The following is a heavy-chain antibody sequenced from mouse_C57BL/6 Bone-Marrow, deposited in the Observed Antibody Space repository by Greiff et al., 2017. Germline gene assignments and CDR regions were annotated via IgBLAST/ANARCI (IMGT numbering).Heavy chain of an antibody. CDR3: ANHRLLRDY. V-gene: IGHV1-81*01. Sequence: QVQLQQSGAELARPGASVKLSCKASGYTFTDYDISWVKQRTGQGLEWIGEINPKNGDTFYNQKFNGKATLTADKSSRTVYMELRRVTYEATAVYFCANHRLLRDYWGQGTTLTVSS. J-gene: IGHJ2*01. CDR2: INPKNGDT. D-gene: IGHD2-10*01. CDR1: GYTFTDYD.